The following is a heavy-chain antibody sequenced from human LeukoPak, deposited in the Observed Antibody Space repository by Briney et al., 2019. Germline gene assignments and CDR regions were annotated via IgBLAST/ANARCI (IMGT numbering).Heavy chain of an antibody. J-gene: IGHJ4*02. Sequence: SETLSLTCTVSGGSISDYYWSWIRQPPGKGLEWIGSSDYSGSTYYNSSLKSRVTLSVDTSKNQFSLKLSSVTAADTAVYYCARVGYCTNGVCYPPDYWGQGIVVTVSS. V-gene: IGHV4-59*05. CDR2: SDYSGST. CDR1: GGSISDYY. D-gene: IGHD2-8*01. CDR3: ARVGYCTNGVCYPPDY.